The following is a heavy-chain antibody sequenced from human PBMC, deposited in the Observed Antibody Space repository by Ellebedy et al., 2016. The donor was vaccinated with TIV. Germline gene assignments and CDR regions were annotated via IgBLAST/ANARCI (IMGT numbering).Heavy chain of an antibody. Sequence: MPSETLSLTCTVSGGSISSYYWSWIRQPPGKGLEWIGYIYYSGSPNYNPSLKSRVTISVDTSKNQVSLKLSSVTAADTAVYYCARLSGLWSPFDYWGQGTLVTVSS. CDR2: IYYSGSP. CDR1: GGSISSYY. J-gene: IGHJ4*02. D-gene: IGHD3-10*01. CDR3: ARLSGLWSPFDY. V-gene: IGHV4-59*12.